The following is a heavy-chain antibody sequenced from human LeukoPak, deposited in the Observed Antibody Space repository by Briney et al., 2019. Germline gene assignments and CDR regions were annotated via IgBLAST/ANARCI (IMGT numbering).Heavy chain of an antibody. CDR3: AKGGYSYGFLFDY. Sequence: PGGSLRLSCAASGFTFSSYGMHWVRQAPGKGLEWVAVISYDGSNKYYADSVKGRFTISRDNSKNTLYLRMNSLRAEDTAVYYCAKGGYSYGFLFDYWGQGTLVTVSS. D-gene: IGHD5-18*01. V-gene: IGHV3-30*18. J-gene: IGHJ4*02. CDR1: GFTFSSYG. CDR2: ISYDGSNK.